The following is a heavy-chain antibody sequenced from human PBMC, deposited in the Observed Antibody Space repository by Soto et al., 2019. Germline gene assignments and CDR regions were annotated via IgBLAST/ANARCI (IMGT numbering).Heavy chain of an antibody. V-gene: IGHV3-30*18. Sequence: GGSLRLSCAASGFTFSSYGMHWVRQAPGKGLEWVAVISYDGSNKYYADSVKGRFTISRDNSKNTLYLQMNSLRAEDTAVYYCAKGPLWFGELLVSWYFDYGGQGTRVTVSP. CDR2: ISYDGSNK. D-gene: IGHD3-10*01. CDR1: GFTFSSYG. CDR3: AKGPLWFGELLVSWYFDY. J-gene: IGHJ4*02.